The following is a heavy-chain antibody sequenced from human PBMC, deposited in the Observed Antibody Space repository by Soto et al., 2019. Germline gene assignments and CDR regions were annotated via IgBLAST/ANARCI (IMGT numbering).Heavy chain of an antibody. CDR2: ISAYNGNT. CDR3: ARVKGDIVVVVAAEFAY. J-gene: IGHJ4*02. V-gene: IGHV1-18*01. CDR1: GYTFTSYG. Sequence: QVQLVQSGAEVKKPGASVKVSCKASGYTFTSYGISWVRQAPGQGLEWMGWISAYNGNTNYAQQLQGRVTMTTDTSTSTAYMELRSLRSDDTAVYYCARVKGDIVVVVAAEFAYWCQGTPVTVSS. D-gene: IGHD2-15*01.